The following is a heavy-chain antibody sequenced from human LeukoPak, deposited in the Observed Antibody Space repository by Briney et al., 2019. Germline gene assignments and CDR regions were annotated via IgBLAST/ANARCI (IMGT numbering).Heavy chain of an antibody. D-gene: IGHD3-3*01. CDR3: ARDLGDLVAIFGVVYGMDV. CDR1: GFTFSSYL. V-gene: IGHV3-33*01. Sequence: GGSLRLSRAATGFTFSSYLMHWVRQAPAKGLAWVAGIWYDGSNKYYADSVKGRFTISRDNSKNTLYLQKNSLRGEDTAVYYCARDLGDLVAIFGVVYGMDVWGQGTTVTVSS. J-gene: IGHJ6*02. CDR2: IWYDGSNK.